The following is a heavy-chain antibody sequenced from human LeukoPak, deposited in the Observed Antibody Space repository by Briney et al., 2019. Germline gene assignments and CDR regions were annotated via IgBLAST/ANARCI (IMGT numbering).Heavy chain of an antibody. Sequence: GGSLRLSCAASGFTFSGSAMHWVRQASGKGLEWVGRIRSKANSYATTYAASVKGRFTISRDDSKNTAYLQMNSLKTEDTALYYCSSRRFSTNHDYWGQGTLVTVSS. V-gene: IGHV3-73*01. D-gene: IGHD2-2*01. CDR1: GFTFSGSA. J-gene: IGHJ4*02. CDR3: SSRRFSTNHDY. CDR2: IRSKANSYAT.